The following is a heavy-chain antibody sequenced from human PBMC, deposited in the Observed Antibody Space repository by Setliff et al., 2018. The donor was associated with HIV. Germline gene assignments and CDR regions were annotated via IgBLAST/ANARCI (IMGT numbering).Heavy chain of an antibody. D-gene: IGHD6-6*01. V-gene: IGHV3-7*01. CDR1: GFAFSGHQ. J-gene: IGHJ4*02. CDR2: IKQDGSDK. CDR3: ARLPQDVRSSIDF. Sequence: GGSLRLSCAASGFAFSGHQMSWVRQAPGKGLEWVAKIKQDGSDKYYVDSVKGRFTISRDNAKNSLYLQMNSLRAEDTAMYYCARLPQDVRSSIDFWGQGTLVTVSS.